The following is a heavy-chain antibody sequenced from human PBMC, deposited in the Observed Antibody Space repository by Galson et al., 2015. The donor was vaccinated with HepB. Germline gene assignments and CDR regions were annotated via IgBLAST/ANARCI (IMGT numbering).Heavy chain of an antibody. D-gene: IGHD3-22*01. V-gene: IGHV5-51*01. J-gene: IGHJ2*01. CDR2: IYPGDSDT. Sequence: QSGAEVKKPGESLKISCKGSGYSFTSYWIGWVRQMPGKGLEWMGIIYPGDSDTRYSPSFQGQVTISADKSISTAYLQWSSLKASDTAMYYCARAGGGYDSSVYYFPTSDYWYFDLWGRGTLVTV. CDR1: GYSFTSYW. CDR3: ARAGGGYDSSVYYFPTSDYWYFDL.